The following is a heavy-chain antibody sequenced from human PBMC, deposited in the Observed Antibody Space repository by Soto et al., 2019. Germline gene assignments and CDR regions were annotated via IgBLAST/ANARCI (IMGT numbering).Heavy chain of an antibody. D-gene: IGHD6-25*01. V-gene: IGHV3-9*01. Sequence: HPGGSLRLSCAASGFTFDDYAMHWVRQAPGKGLEWVSGISWGSGSIDYADSVKGRFTISRDNAKNSLYLQMNSRRAEDTALYYWKKDAAYYLAYGGRGPLVPVSS. CDR2: ISWGSGSI. CDR1: GFTFDDYA. CDR3: KKDAAYYLAY. J-gene: IGHJ4*02.